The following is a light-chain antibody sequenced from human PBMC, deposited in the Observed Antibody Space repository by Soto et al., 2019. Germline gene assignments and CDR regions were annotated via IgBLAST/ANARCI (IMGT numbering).Light chain of an antibody. J-gene: IGKJ1*01. V-gene: IGKV1-39*01. CDR3: QQSYSSPPWT. Sequence: EIQMTQSPASVSATVGDRVTISFRASQTISTFLNWYQQNPGTAPRLLIYRASSVKSGVPPRFSGSGSGRDFTLTISSLRPEDIATYFCQQSYSSPPWTFAQGTKADIK. CDR1: QTISTF. CDR2: RAS.